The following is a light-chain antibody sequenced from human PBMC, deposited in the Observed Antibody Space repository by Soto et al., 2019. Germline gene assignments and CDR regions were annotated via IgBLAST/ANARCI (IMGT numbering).Light chain of an antibody. Sequence: SYELTQPPSVSVAPGQTARITCGGNNIGSKSVHWYQQKPGQAPVLVVYDDSDRPSGVSNRFSGSKSGNTASLIISGLQAEDEADYYCSSKRSSSTLEEVFGGGTKLTVL. V-gene: IGLV3-21*02. J-gene: IGLJ2*01. CDR3: SSKRSSSTLEEV. CDR1: NIGSKS. CDR2: DDS.